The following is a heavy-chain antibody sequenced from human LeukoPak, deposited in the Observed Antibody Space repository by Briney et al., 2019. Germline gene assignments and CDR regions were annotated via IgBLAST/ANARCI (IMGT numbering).Heavy chain of an antibody. D-gene: IGHD3-22*01. CDR3: ARDPGDSSGYYSSRNHYFDS. V-gene: IGHV1-69*05. CDR1: GGTFSSYV. CDR2: IIPIFGTA. J-gene: IGHJ4*02. Sequence: ASVKVSCKASGGTFSSYVISWVRQAPGQGLEWMGGIIPIFGTANYAQKFQGRVTITTDESTSTAYMELTSLRSEDTAVHYCARDPGDSSGYYSSRNHYFDSWGQGTLVTVSS.